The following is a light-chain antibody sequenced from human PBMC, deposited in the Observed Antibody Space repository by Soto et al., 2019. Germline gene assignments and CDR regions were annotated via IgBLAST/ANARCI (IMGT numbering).Light chain of an antibody. CDR3: QQYNSFAGT. Sequence: EIQMTQSPSTLSASVGDRATITCRASQSISSRLAWYQQKPGKAPKLLIYKASSLESGVPSRFSGSGSGTEFTLTISSLEPDDFATYYCQQYNSFAGTFGQGTKVEIK. V-gene: IGKV1-5*03. CDR2: KAS. J-gene: IGKJ1*01. CDR1: QSISSR.